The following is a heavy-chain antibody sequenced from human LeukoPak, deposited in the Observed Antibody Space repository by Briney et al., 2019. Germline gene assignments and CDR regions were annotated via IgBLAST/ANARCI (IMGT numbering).Heavy chain of an antibody. D-gene: IGHD3-10*01. V-gene: IGHV3-21*01. J-gene: IGHJ1*01. Sequence: PGGSLRLSCAASGFTFSSYSMNWVRQAPGKGLEWVSSVSSGSSYIYYVDSVKGRFTISRDDAKNSLYLQMNSLRGEDTAVYYCAGDSAGLYYYGSGSPEYFQHWGQGTLVTVSS. CDR2: VSSGSSYI. CDR3: AGDSAGLYYYGSGSPEYFQH. CDR1: GFTFSSYS.